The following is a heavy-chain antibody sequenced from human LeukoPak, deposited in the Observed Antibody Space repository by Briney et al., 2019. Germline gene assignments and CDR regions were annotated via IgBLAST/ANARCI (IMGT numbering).Heavy chain of an antibody. J-gene: IGHJ5*02. CDR1: GYTFTSYD. V-gene: IGHV1-8*01. Sequence: ASVKVSCKASGYTFTSYDFNWVRQATGQGLEWKGWMNLNSGSTSYAQKFQGRVTMTRNTPISTVYMELSNLRSEATAVYYCARCPPPMLFWQYDCTRLYHWFDPWGQGTLVTVSS. D-gene: IGHD2-21*02. CDR2: MNLNSGST. CDR3: ARCPPPMLFWQYDCTRLYHWFDP.